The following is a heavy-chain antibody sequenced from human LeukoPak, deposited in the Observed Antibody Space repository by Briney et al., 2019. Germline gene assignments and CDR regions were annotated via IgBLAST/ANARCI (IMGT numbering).Heavy chain of an antibody. CDR2: IYIDGST. V-gene: IGHV3-53*01. D-gene: IGHD2-15*01. J-gene: IGHJ5*02. Sequence: GGSLRLSCAASGFTVSSSYMSWVRKAPGEGLEWVSVIYIDGSTYYADSVKGRFTISRDNSKNTLYLQMNSLRAEDTAMYYCARDLGRGAWGQGTLVTVSS. CDR3: ARDLGRGA. CDR1: GFTVSSSY.